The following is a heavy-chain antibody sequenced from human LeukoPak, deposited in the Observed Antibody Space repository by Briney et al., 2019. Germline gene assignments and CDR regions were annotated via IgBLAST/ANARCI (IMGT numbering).Heavy chain of an antibody. CDR3: AKDRMGAYVTVPDN. V-gene: IGHV3-7*03. CDR1: GFSFNSDW. CDR2: IKHDGSEK. D-gene: IGHD5-12*01. Sequence: GGSLRLSCAASGFSFNSDWMDWVRQAPGKGLEWVANIKHDGSEKNCLDSVKGRFTISRDNAQNSLYLQMNSLRAEDTALYYCAKDRMGAYVTVPDNWGQGTLVTVSS. J-gene: IGHJ4*02.